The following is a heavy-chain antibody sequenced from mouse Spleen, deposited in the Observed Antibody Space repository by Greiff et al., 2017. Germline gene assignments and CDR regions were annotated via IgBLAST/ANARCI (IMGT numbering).Heavy chain of an antibody. D-gene: IGHD3-3*01. CDR2: ISSGGGNT. J-gene: IGHJ4*01. CDR1: GFTFSSYT. V-gene: IGHV5-9*04. Sequence: DVKLVESGGGLVKPGGSLKLSCAASGFTFSSYTMSWVRQTPAKRLEWVATISSGGGNTYYPDSVKGRFTISRDNARNTLYLQMSSLRSEDTAMYYCARRGTGYAMDYWGQGTSVTVSS. CDR3: ARRGTGYAMDY.